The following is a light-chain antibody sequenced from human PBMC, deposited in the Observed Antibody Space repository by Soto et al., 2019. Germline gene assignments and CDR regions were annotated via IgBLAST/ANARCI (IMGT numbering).Light chain of an antibody. CDR1: QSSSDW. V-gene: IGKV1-39*01. CDR2: DAS. J-gene: IGKJ1*01. CDR3: QQSYSTTWT. Sequence: DIQRTQSPSSLSASVGDRVTITCRGSQSSSDWLAWYQQKPGRAPKLLIFDASSLESGVPSRFSGSGSETHFTLTISSLKHEDFATYSCQQSYSTTWTFGQGTKVDIK.